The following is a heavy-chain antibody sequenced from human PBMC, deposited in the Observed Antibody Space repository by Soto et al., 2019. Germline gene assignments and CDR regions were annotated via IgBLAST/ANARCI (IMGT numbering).Heavy chain of an antibody. J-gene: IGHJ4*02. D-gene: IGHD4-17*01. Sequence: LRLSCAASGFRFSTYDMHWVRQAPGTRLEWVAFISNDGSNKYYADSVKGRFTISRDNAKNTLYLQMNSLRAEDTAVYCCARDRGDYEDYWGQRTLVTVSS. V-gene: IGHV3-30*03. CDR3: ARDRGDYEDY. CDR2: ISNDGSNK. CDR1: GFRFSTYD.